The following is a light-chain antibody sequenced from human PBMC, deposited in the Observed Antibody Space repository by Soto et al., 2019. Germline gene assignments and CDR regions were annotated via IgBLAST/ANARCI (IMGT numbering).Light chain of an antibody. V-gene: IGKV1-5*03. Sequence: DIQMTQSPSTLSASVGDRVTITCRASQSISIWLAWYQQKPGKAPNLLIYTAANLESGIPSRFSGSGSGTEFTLTISSLQPDDFATYYCQQCYSYPWTFGQGTKLEIK. J-gene: IGKJ1*01. CDR2: TAA. CDR3: QQCYSYPWT. CDR1: QSISIW.